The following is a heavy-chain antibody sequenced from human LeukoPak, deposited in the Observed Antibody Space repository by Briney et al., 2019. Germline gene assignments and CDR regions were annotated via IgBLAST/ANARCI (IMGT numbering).Heavy chain of an antibody. D-gene: IGHD3-22*01. V-gene: IGHV3-11*01. CDR3: ATYYYDSSGYQAPVGY. J-gene: IGHJ4*02. CDR2: ISSSGSTI. CDR1: GFTFSDYY. Sequence: KAGGSLRLSCAASGFTFSDYYMSWIRQAPGKGLEWVSYISSSGSTIYYADSVKGRFTISRDNAKNSLYLQMNSLRAEDTAVYYCATYYYDSSGYQAPVGYWGQGTLVTVSS.